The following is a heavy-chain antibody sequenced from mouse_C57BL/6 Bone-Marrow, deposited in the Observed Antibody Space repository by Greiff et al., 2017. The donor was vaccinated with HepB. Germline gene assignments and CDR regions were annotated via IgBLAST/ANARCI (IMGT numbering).Heavy chain of an antibody. V-gene: IGHV5-4*01. CDR1: GFTFSSYA. CDR3: AREKGLLYGY. Sequence: EVMLVESGGGLVKPGGSLKLSCAASGFTFSSYAMSWVRPTPEKRLKWVATISDGGSYTYYPDNVKGRFTISRDNAKNNLYLQMSHLESEDTAMYYCAREKGLLYGYWGQGTSVTVSS. CDR2: ISDGGSYT. D-gene: IGHD1-1*01. J-gene: IGHJ4*01.